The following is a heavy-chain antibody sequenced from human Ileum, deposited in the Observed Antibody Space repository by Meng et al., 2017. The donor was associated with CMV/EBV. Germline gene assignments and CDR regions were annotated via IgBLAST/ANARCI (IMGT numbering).Heavy chain of an antibody. V-gene: IGHV4-4*07. CDR1: GDSISNYY. Sequence: QVHLRESGPGLVRPSETLSLTCTVSGDSISNYYWSWIRQPAGKKLEWIGRISSSGNTNYTPSLKSRVIMSLDTSNNQFFLKLTSVTAADTALYYCARGESRGYYYFDYWGQGILVTVSS. CDR3: ARGESRGYYYFDY. CDR2: ISSSGNT. D-gene: IGHD3-22*01. J-gene: IGHJ4*02.